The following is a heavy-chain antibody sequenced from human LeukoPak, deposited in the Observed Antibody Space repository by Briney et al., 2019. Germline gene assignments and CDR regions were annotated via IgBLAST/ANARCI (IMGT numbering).Heavy chain of an antibody. V-gene: IGHV4-30-4*01. J-gene: IGHJ6*02. CDR1: GGSISSGDYS. CDR2: IYYSGST. Sequence: SETLSLTCTVSGGSISSGDYSWSWIRQPPGKGLEWIGYIYYSGSTYYNPSLKSRVTISVDTSKNQFSLKLSSVTAADTAVYYCAREGSQAPYYYYYGMDVWGQGTTVTVSS. CDR3: AREGSQAPYYYYYGMDV. D-gene: IGHD6-6*01.